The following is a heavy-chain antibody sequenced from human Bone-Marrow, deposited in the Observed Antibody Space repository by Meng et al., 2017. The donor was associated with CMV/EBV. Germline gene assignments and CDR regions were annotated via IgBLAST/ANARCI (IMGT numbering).Heavy chain of an antibody. J-gene: IGHJ6*02. CDR1: GGSISSGDYY. V-gene: IGHV4-30-4*08. Sequence: LRLSCTVSGGSISSGDYYWSWIRQPPGKGLEWIGYIYYSGSTYYNPSLKSRVTISVVTSKNQFSLKLSSVTAADTAVYYCARAHVDIVATQYYYYYGMDVWGQGTTVTVSS. CDR2: IYYSGST. CDR3: ARAHVDIVATQYYYYYGMDV. D-gene: IGHD5-12*01.